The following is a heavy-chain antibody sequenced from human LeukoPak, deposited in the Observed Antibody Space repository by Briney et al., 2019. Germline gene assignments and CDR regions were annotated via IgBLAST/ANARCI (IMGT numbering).Heavy chain of an antibody. V-gene: IGHV4-59*08. D-gene: IGHD3-3*01. CDR2: IYYSGST. Sequence: ETSETLSFTCTVSGGSISSYYWSWIRQPPGKGLEWIGYIYYSGSTNYNPSLKSRVTISVDTSKNQFSLKLSSVTAADTAVYYCARLPEVFWSGYIYPYYYYGMDVWGQGTTVTVSS. CDR1: GGSISSYY. J-gene: IGHJ6*02. CDR3: ARLPEVFWSGYIYPYYYYGMDV.